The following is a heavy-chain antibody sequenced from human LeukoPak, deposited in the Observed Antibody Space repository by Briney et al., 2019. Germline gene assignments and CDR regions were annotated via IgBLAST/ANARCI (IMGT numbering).Heavy chain of an antibody. CDR2: IIPILGIA. V-gene: IGHV1-69*04. D-gene: IGHD3-22*01. CDR3: ARTNPHYYDSSGYYNFDY. J-gene: IGHJ4*02. CDR1: GGTFSSYA. Sequence: SVKVSCKVSGGTFSSYAISWVRQAPGQGLEWMGRIIPILGIANYAQKFQGRVTITADKSTSTAYMELSSLRSEDTAVYYCARTNPHYYDSSGYYNFDYWGQGTLVTVSS.